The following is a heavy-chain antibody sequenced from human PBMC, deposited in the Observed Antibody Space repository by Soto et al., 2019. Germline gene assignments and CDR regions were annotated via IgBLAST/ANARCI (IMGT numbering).Heavy chain of an antibody. J-gene: IGHJ3*02. Sequence: QVQLQESGPGLVKPSQTLSLTCTVSGGSISSGGYYWSWIRQHPGKGLELIGYIHYSGSTYYNPSLKTRVTVSVDTSKNQFSLKPSSVTAADTAVYYCARDREYGGHDACDIWGQGTMVTVSS. D-gene: IGHD4-17*01. CDR3: ARDREYGGHDACDI. CDR2: IHYSGST. CDR1: GGSISSGGYY. V-gene: IGHV4-31*03.